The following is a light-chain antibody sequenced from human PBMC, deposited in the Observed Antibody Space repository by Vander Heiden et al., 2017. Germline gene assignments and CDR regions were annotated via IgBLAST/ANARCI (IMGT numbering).Light chain of an antibody. CDR2: NNN. J-gene: IGLJ3*02. CDR3: AAWDDSLNGWV. Sequence: QSVLTQPPSASGTPGQRVTISCSGSSSNIGSKTVNWYQQLPGTAPKLLFYNNNHRPSGVPDRFSGSKSGTSASLAISGLQSEDEAAYYCAAWDDSLNGWVFGGGTKLTVL. V-gene: IGLV1-44*01. CDR1: SSNIGSKT.